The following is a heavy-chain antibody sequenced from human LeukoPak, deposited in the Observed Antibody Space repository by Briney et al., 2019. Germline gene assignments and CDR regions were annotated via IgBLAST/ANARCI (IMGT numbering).Heavy chain of an antibody. CDR2: IRYDGSNK. D-gene: IGHD6-13*01. CDR3: AKDTSRGAAAGF. V-gene: IGHV3-30*02. J-gene: IGHJ4*02. Sequence: GGSLRLSCAASGFTFSSYGMHWVRQAPGKGLEGVAFIRYDGSNKYYADSVKGRFTISRDNSKNTLYLQMNSLRAEETAVYYCAKDTSRGAAAGFWGQGTLVTVSS. CDR1: GFTFSSYG.